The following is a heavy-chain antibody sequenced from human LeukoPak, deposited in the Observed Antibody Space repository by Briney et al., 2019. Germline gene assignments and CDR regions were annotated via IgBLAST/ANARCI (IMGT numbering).Heavy chain of an antibody. J-gene: IGHJ5*02. CDR2: IYPGDSDT. V-gene: IGHV5-51*01. CDR1: GYSFTSYW. Sequence: GESLKISCKGSGYSFTSYWIGWVRQMPGRGLEWMGIIYPGDSDTRYSPSFQGQVTISADKSISTAYLQWSSLKASDTAMYYCARHGLWFGELLPLDPWGQGTLVTVSS. CDR3: ARHGLWFGELLPLDP. D-gene: IGHD3-10*01.